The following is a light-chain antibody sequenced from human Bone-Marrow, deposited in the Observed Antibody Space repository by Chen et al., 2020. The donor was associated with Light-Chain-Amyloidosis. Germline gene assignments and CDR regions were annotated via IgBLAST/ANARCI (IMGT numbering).Light chain of an antibody. CDR3: QRSRTFRT. CDR2: GAY. V-gene: IGKV1-39*01. J-gene: IGKJ1*01. Sequence: DIRLTQSPSSLSASVGDRVTITCRASQNIGTYLNWYQQKSGRAPKLLLSGAYNRQSGVPTRFGGTGSRTDFTLIITSLQPEDFATYYCQRSRTFRTFGQGTKVEVK. CDR1: QNIGTY.